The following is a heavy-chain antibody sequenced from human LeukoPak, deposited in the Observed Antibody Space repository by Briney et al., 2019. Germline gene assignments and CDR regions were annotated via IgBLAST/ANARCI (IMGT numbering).Heavy chain of an antibody. J-gene: IGHJ4*02. CDR1: GYIFTSYW. V-gene: IGHV5-10-1*01. CDR2: IDPSDSYT. CDR3: ARLTGLNWGSPAVVITYFDY. D-gene: IGHD7-27*01. Sequence: GESLKISCKGSGYIFTSYWISWVRQMPGKGLEWMGRIDPSDSYTNYSPSFQGHVTISADKSISTAYLQWSSLKASDAAMYYCARLTGLNWGSPAVVITYFDYWGQGTLVTVSS.